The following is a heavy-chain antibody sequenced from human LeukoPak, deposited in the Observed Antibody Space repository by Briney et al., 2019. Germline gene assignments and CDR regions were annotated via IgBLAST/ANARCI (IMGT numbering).Heavy chain of an antibody. CDR1: GYTFATYW. CDR3: VRHLSDITSCPNY. J-gene: IGHJ4*02. D-gene: IGHD2-2*01. CDR2: IYPGDSRT. Sequence: NHGESLKISCKGSGYTFATYWIGWVRQMPGKGLEWMGIIYPGDSRTTYSPSFQGQVTISADKSISTAYLRWSSLKASDTAIYYCVRHLSDITSCPNYWGPGTLITVAS. V-gene: IGHV5-51*01.